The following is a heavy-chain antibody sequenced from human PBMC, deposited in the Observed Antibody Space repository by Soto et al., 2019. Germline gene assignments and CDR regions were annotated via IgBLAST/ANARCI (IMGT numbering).Heavy chain of an antibody. V-gene: IGHV1-18*01. CDR3: ASGDCTNGVCYAFDI. D-gene: IGHD2-8*01. Sequence: ASVKVSCKASGYTFTSYGINWVRQAPGQGLEWMGWISTYNGNTNYAQKLQGRVTMTTDTSTSTAYMELRSLRSDDTAVYYCASGDCTNGVCYAFDIWGQGTMVTVSS. J-gene: IGHJ3*02. CDR1: GYTFTSYG. CDR2: ISTYNGNT.